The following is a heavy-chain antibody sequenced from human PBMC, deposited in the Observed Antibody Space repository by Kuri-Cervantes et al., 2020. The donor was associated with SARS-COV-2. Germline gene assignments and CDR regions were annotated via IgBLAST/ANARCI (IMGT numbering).Heavy chain of an antibody. D-gene: IGHD2-2*01. CDR2: INQSGGT. CDR3: ARGLVAVVPSPILGLGPHYFSYHLDV. CDR1: GGSFNNYY. V-gene: IGHV4-34*01. Sequence: SETLSLTCAVYGGSFNNYYWSWNRQPQGKGREWIGDINQSGGTNHSPSLKSRVIISTDTSRNQFSLKLRSVTAADTAVYYCARGLVAVVPSPILGLGPHYFSYHLDVWGQGTTVTVSS. J-gene: IGHJ6*02.